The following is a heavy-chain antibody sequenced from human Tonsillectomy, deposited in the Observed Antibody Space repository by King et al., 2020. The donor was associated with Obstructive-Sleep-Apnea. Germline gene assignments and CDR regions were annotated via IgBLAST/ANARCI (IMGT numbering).Heavy chain of an antibody. V-gene: IGHV3-9*01. CDR3: VKDMNSGWYADYVDY. Sequence: VQLVESGGGLVQPGRSLRLSCAASGFTFDDFAMHWVRQAPGKGLEWVSGISWNSGSIGYADSVKGRFTISRDNAKNSLYLQMNGLRVEDTALYYCVKDMNSGWYADYVDYWGQGTLVTVSS. CDR2: ISWNSGSI. D-gene: IGHD6-19*01. CDR1: GFTFDDFA. J-gene: IGHJ4*02.